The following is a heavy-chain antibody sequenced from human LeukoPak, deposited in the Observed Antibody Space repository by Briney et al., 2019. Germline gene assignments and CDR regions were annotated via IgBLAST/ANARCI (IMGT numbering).Heavy chain of an antibody. V-gene: IGHV4-34*01. CDR1: GGSFSGYY. D-gene: IGHD4-17*01. Sequence: PSETLSLTCAVYGGSFSGYYWSWIRQPPGKGLEWIGEINHSGSTNYNPSLKSRVTISVDTSKNQFSLKLSSVTAADTAVYYCASMTTATSFNYWGQGTLVTASS. J-gene: IGHJ4*02. CDR2: INHSGST. CDR3: ASMTTATSFNY.